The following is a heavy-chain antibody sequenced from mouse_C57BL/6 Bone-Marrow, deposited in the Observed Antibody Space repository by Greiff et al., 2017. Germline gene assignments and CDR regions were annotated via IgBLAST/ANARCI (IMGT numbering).Heavy chain of an antibody. Sequence: LQQSEGGLVQPGSSMKLSCTASGFTFSDYYMAWVRQVPEKGLEWVANINYDGSSTYYLDSLKSRFIISRDNAKNILYLQMSSLKSEDTATYYCARDQDYYGSSYWYFDVWGTGTTVTVSS. J-gene: IGHJ1*03. V-gene: IGHV5-16*01. CDR2: INYDGSST. D-gene: IGHD1-1*01. CDR1: GFTFSDYY. CDR3: ARDQDYYGSSYWYFDV.